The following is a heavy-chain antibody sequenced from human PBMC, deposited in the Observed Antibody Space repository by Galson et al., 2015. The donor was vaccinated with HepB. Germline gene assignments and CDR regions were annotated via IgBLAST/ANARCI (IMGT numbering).Heavy chain of an antibody. Sequence: SVKVSCKASGGTFSSYTISWVRQAPGQGLEWMGRIIPILGIANYAQKFQGRVTITADKSTSTAYMELSSLRSEDTAVYYCARDKLSAVTALFAPNEGFDPWGQGTLVTVSS. CDR1: GGTFSSYT. J-gene: IGHJ5*02. CDR2: IIPILGIA. D-gene: IGHD2-21*02. V-gene: IGHV1-69*04. CDR3: ARDKLSAVTALFAPNEGFDP.